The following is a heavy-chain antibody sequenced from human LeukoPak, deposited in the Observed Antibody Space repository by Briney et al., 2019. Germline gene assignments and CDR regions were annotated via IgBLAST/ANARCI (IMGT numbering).Heavy chain of an antibody. V-gene: IGHV1-46*01. J-gene: IGHJ3*02. CDR3: ARHTTGYNSPRDSFNT. D-gene: IGHD1-1*01. Sequence: ASVKVSCKASGYTFTSYYMHWVRQAPGQGLEWMGMISPSGASTSYAQKFQGRVTMTRGVSTSTVYMELSSLRSEDTAVYYCARHTTGYNSPRDSFNTWGQGTMVTVSS. CDR1: GYTFTSYY. CDR2: ISPSGAST.